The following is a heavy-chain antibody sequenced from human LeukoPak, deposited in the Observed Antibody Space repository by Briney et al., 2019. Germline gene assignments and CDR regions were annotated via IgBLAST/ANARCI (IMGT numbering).Heavy chain of an antibody. CDR3: ARGFWGYYYDSSYDY. Sequence: GGSLRLSCAASGFTVSSTYMSWVRQAPGEGLEWVSVIYSGGSTYYADSVKGRFTISRDNSKNTLYLQMNSLRAEDTAVYYCARGFWGYYYDSSYDYWGQGTLVTVSS. CDR1: GFTVSSTY. CDR2: IYSGGST. J-gene: IGHJ4*02. D-gene: IGHD3-22*01. V-gene: IGHV3-66*01.